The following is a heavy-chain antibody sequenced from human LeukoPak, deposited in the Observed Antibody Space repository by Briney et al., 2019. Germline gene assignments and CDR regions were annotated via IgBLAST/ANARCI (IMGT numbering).Heavy chain of an antibody. CDR2: IRYDGSNK. V-gene: IGHV3-30*02. D-gene: IGHD5-24*01. CDR1: GFTFSSYG. Sequence: GGSLRLSCAASGFTFSSYGMHWVRQAPGKGLEWVAFIRYDGSNKYYADSVKGRFTISRDNSKNTLYLQMNSLRAGDTAVYYCAKDRWLQGYFDYWGQGTLVTVSS. J-gene: IGHJ4*02. CDR3: AKDRWLQGYFDY.